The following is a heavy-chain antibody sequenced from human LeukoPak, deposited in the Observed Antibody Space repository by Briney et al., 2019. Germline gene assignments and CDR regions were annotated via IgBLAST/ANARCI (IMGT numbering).Heavy chain of an antibody. D-gene: IGHD6-6*01. Sequence: GGSLRLSCAASGFTFSSYGMHWVRQAPGKGLEWVAVISYDGSNKYYADSVKGRFTISRDNSKNTLYLQMNSLRAGDTAVYYCAKLFGSSSPFDYWGQGTLVTVSS. J-gene: IGHJ4*02. CDR3: AKLFGSSSPFDY. V-gene: IGHV3-30*18. CDR2: ISYDGSNK. CDR1: GFTFSSYG.